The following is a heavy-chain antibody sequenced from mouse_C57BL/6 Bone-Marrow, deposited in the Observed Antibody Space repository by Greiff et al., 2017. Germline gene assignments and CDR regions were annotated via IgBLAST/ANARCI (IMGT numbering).Heavy chain of an antibody. CDR2: IYPGDGDT. V-gene: IGHV1-82*01. CDR1: GYAFSSSW. J-gene: IGHJ3*01. D-gene: IGHD1-1*01. Sequence: QVQLKESGPELVKPGASVKISCKASGYAFSSSWMNWVKQRPGKGLEWIGRIYPGDGDTYYNGKFKGKATLTADKSSSTAYMQLSSLTSEDSAVYCCARGVSSSWFAYWGQGTLVTVSA. CDR3: ARGVSSSWFAY.